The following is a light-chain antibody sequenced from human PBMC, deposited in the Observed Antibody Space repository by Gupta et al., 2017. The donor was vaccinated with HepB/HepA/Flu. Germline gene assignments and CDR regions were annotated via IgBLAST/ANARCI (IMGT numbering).Light chain of an antibody. Sequence: EIVLTQSPGTLPLSPGERATLSCRASQSVSSTYLAWYQQKPGQAPRLLIYGASNRATGIPDRFSGSGSGTDFTLTISRLEPEDFAVYYCQQYGSLPRTFGQGTKVEIK. CDR3: QQYGSLPRT. CDR2: GAS. J-gene: IGKJ1*01. V-gene: IGKV3-20*01. CDR1: QSVSSTY.